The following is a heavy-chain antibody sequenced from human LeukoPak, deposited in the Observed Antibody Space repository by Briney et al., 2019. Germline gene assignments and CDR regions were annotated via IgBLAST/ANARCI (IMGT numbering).Heavy chain of an antibody. V-gene: IGHV5-51*01. CDR1: GYRFTSYW. D-gene: IGHD5-12*01. CDR2: IYPADSDT. Sequence: GESLKISCKGSGYRFTSYWIGWVRQLPGKGLEWMGIIYPADSDTRYSPSFQGQVIISADKSISTAYLQWSRLKASDTAMYYCARHGLSSTSSKVATDYWGQGTLVTVSS. J-gene: IGHJ4*02. CDR3: ARHGLSSTSSKVATDY.